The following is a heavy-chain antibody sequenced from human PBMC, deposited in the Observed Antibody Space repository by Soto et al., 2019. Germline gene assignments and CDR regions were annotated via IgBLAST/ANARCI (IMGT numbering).Heavy chain of an antibody. CDR1: GGSISSGNW. V-gene: IGHV4-4*02. CDR2: IYHSGST. D-gene: IGHD2-21*01. CDR3: ASGGGTSSSFPHWFDP. Sequence: QVQLQESGPGLVKPSGTLSLTCAVSGGSISSGNWWSWVRQPPGKGLEWIGEIYHSGSTNYNPSLKSRVTMSVDKSKSQFSLKLSSVTAADTAVYYCASGGGTSSSFPHWFDPWGQGTLVTVSS. J-gene: IGHJ5*02.